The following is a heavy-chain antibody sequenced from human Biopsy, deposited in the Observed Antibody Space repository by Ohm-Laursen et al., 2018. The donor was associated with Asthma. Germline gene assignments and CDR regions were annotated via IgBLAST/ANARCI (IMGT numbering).Heavy chain of an antibody. Sequence: GASVTVSCKISGYSLTDLSMHWVRQAPGQGLAWMGGHDHEEGGTVNAWRFQGRVTMTEDTSTDTAYMELSSLSSDDTAVYYCASDFPKDYVRYNFQFWGQGTLVTVSS. V-gene: IGHV1-24*01. CDR2: HDHEEGGT. CDR3: ASDFPKDYVRYNFQF. D-gene: IGHD4-17*01. CDR1: GYSLTDLS. J-gene: IGHJ4*02.